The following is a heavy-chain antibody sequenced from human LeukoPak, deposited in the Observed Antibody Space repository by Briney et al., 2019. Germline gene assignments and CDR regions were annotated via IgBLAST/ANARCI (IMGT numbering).Heavy chain of an antibody. CDR1: GGSFSSYG. J-gene: IGHJ4*02. D-gene: IGHD2-15*01. CDR3: ATRYCSGGSCYSGVDY. Sequence: SVKVSCKASGGSFSSYGISWVRQPPGQGLEWMGRIIPILGISNYAQKFQGRVTITADKSTSTAYMELTSLRSEDTAVYHCATRYCSGGSCYSGVDYWGQGNLVTVSS. V-gene: IGHV1-69*04. CDR2: IIPILGIS.